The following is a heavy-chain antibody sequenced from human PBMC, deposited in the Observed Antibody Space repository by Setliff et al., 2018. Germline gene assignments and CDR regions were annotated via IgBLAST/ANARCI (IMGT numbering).Heavy chain of an antibody. CDR2: ISGYNGNT. D-gene: IGHD1-26*01. J-gene: IGHJ6*02. V-gene: IGHV1-18*01. CDR3: ARDLLYSGSYFGYYYGMDV. Sequence: ASVKVSCKASGYTFTSYGISWVRQAPGQGLEWMGWISGYNGNTNYAQKLQGRVTMTTDTSTSTAYMDLRSLRSDDTAVYYCARDLLYSGSYFGYYYGMDVWGQGTTVTVSS. CDR1: GYTFTSYG.